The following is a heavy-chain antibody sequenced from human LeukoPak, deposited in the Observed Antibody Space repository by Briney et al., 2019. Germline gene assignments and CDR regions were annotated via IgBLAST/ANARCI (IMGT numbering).Heavy chain of an antibody. J-gene: IGHJ5*02. CDR2: INHSGST. CDR1: GGSFSGYY. D-gene: IGHD2-8*01. V-gene: IGHV4-34*01. CDR3: ARLRYCTNGVCP. Sequence: PSETLSLTCAVYGGSFSGYYWSWIRQPPGKGLEWIGEINHSGSTNYNPSLKSRVTISVDTSKNRFSLKLSSVTAADTAVYYCARLRYCTNGVCPWGQGTLVTVSS.